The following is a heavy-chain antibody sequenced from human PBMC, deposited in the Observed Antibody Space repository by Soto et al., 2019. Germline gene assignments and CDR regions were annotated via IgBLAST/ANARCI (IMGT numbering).Heavy chain of an antibody. CDR3: ARGRYGDY. J-gene: IGHJ4*02. V-gene: IGHV1-18*01. D-gene: IGHD4-17*01. CDR1: GYIFTSYG. Sequence: GPEVKKPGASVKVSCKGSGYIFTSYGIAWVRQAPGQGLEWMGWISAHNGNTEYAQKFQGRVTVTRDTSTSTAYLELRSFRSDDTALYYCARGRYGDYWGQGALVTVSS. CDR2: ISAHNGNT.